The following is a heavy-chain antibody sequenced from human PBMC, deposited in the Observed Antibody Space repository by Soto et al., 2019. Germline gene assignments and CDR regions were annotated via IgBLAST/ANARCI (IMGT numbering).Heavy chain of an antibody. V-gene: IGHV4-39*01. Sequence: PSETLSLTCTVSGGSISSYSWGWIRQPPGKGLEWLGTIFYSGSTYYNPSLRSRVTISVDTSKNQFSLKLSSATAADTAVYYCARRKSYYFDSSGYYFPFDYWGQGTLVTVSS. CDR1: GGSISSYS. CDR3: ARRKSYYFDSSGYYFPFDY. D-gene: IGHD3-22*01. CDR2: IFYSGST. J-gene: IGHJ4*02.